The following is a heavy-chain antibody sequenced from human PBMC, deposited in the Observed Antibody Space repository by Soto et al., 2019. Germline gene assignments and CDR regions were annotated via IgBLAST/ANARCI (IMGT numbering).Heavy chain of an antibody. CDR1: GFTFSSYS. J-gene: IGHJ4*02. CDR2: ISSNSNSI. Sequence: GGSLRLSCAASGFTFSSYSMNWVRQAPGKGLEYVSAISSNSNSIYYADSVKGRFTISRDNSKNSLYLQMGSLRAEDMAVYYCARGIYYGSARYYFDIWGQGTLVTV. V-gene: IGHV3-64*02. CDR3: ARGIYYGSARYYFDI. D-gene: IGHD3-10*01.